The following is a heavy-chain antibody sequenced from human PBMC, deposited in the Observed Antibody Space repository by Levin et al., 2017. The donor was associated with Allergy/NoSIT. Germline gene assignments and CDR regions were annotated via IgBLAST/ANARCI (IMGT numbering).Heavy chain of an antibody. V-gene: IGHV3-53*01. D-gene: IGHD3-16*01. CDR1: GFTVSSNY. Sequence: GESLKISCAASGFTVSSNYMSWVRQAPGKGLEWVSVIYSGGSTYYADSVKGRFTISRDNSKNTLYLQMNSLRAEDTAVYYCARTFGSSWYFDLWGRGTLVTVSS. J-gene: IGHJ2*01. CDR2: IYSGGST. CDR3: ARTFGSSWYFDL.